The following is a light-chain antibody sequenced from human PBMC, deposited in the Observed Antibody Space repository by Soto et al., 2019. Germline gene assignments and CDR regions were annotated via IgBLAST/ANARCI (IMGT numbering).Light chain of an antibody. V-gene: IGKV1-39*01. CDR3: QQGYSTPWT. J-gene: IGKJ1*01. CDR2: AIS. Sequence: EIQMTQSPSSLSASVGDIVNITCRASQSVTTYLHWYQQKAGEAPKLLIYAISNLQSGVSSRFSGSGSGTDFSLTINTLQPEDFATYYCQQGYSTPWTFGQGTKV. CDR1: QSVTTY.